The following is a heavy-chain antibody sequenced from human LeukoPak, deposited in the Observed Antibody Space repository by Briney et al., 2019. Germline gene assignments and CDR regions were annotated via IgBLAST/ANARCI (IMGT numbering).Heavy chain of an antibody. CDR3: ARDHRITIFGVVTLEYGNWFDP. V-gene: IGHV1-69*04. D-gene: IGHD3-3*01. J-gene: IGHJ5*02. CDR1: GGTFSSYA. CDR2: IIPILGIA. Sequence: SVKVSFKASGGTFSSYAISWVRQAPGQGLEWMGRIIPILGIANYAQKFQGRVTITADKSTSTAYMELSSLRSEDTAVYYCARDHRITIFGVVTLEYGNWFDPWGQGTLVTVSS.